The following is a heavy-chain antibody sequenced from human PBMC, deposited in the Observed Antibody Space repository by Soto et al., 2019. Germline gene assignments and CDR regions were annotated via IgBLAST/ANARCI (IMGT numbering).Heavy chain of an antibody. CDR2: IYYSGST. CDR3: ARHRAATRGVFGG. J-gene: IGHJ4*02. V-gene: IGHV4-39*01. D-gene: IGHD2-15*01. CDR1: GGSISSSSYY. Sequence: QLQLQESGPGLVKPSETLSLTCTVSGGSISSSSYYWGWIRQPPGKGLEWIGSIYYSGSTYYNPSLKSRVTISVDTSKNQFSLKLSSVTAADTAVYYCARHRAATRGVFGGWGQGTLVTVSS.